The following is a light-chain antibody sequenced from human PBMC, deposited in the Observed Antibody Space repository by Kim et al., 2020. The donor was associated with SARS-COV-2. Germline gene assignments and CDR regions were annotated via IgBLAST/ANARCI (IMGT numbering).Light chain of an antibody. CDR1: QSVSSN. V-gene: IGKV3-15*01. J-gene: IGKJ5*01. CDR2: GAS. CDR3: QQYNNWPPRVT. Sequence: PGDRAILACRARQSVSSNLAWYQQKPGQAPRLLIYGASTRATGSPARFSGSGSGTEFTLTISSLQSEDFAVYYCQQYNNWPPRVTFGQGTRLEIK.